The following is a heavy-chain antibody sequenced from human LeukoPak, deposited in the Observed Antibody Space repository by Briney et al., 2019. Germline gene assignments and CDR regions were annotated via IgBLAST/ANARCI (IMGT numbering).Heavy chain of an antibody. J-gene: IGHJ4*02. CDR2: ISNSSSTL. CDR1: GFTFSYYS. CDR3: ARTIACDY. Sequence: GGSLRLSCAASGFTFSYYSMNWVRQAQGKGLEWVSYISNSSSTLYYADSVKGRFTISRDNAKNSLYLQMNSLRAEDTAVYYCARTIACDYWGQGTLVAVSS. D-gene: IGHD6-13*01. V-gene: IGHV3-48*01.